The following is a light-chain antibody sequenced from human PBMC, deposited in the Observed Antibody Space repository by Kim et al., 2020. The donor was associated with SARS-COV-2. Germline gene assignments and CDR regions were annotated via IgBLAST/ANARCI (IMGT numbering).Light chain of an antibody. CDR3: QVWDSSSVHRV. V-gene: IGLV3-21*04. Sequence: SYELTQPPSVSVAPGKTASITCAGDNIESKSVHWYQQKPGQAPVLVISYDSDWPSGIPERLSGSNSDNTATLTISEVEAGDEADYYCQVWDSSSVHRVFG. J-gene: IGLJ2*01. CDR2: YDS. CDR1: NIESKS.